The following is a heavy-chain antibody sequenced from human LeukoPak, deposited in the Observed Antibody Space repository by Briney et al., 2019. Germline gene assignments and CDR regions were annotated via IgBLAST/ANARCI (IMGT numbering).Heavy chain of an antibody. CDR1: GFTFSSYS. CDR2: ISSSSSTI. V-gene: IGHV3-48*01. D-gene: IGHD1-20*01. Sequence: PGGSLRLSCAASGFTFSSYSMNWVRQAPGKGLEWVSYISSSSSTIYYADSVKGRFTISRDNAKNSLYLQMTSLRAEDTAVYFCARGTNWSPLDFDYWGQGTLVTVSS. CDR3: ARGTNWSPLDFDY. J-gene: IGHJ4*02.